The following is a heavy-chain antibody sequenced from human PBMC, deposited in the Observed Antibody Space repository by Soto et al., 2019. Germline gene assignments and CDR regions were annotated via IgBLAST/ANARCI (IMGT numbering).Heavy chain of an antibody. J-gene: IGHJ4*02. CDR1: GFTFSSYS. CDR3: AKGLTIFGVVITSNYFDY. D-gene: IGHD3-3*01. CDR2: ISGSGDGT. V-gene: IGHV3-23*01. Sequence: PGGSLRLSCAASGFTFSSYSMSWVRQAPGKGLEWVSVISGSGDGTYYADSVKGRFTISRDNSKNTLYLQMNSLRAEDTAVYYCAKGLTIFGVVITSNYFDYWGQGTQVTVSS.